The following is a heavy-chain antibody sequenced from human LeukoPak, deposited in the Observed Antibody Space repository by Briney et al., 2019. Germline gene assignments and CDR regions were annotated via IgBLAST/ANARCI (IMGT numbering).Heavy chain of an antibody. CDR1: GGSISSSSYY. CDR2: IYYSGST. D-gene: IGHD6-13*01. Sequence: KPSETLSLTCTVSGGSISSSSYYWGWIRQPPGKGLEWIGSIYYSGSTYYNPSLKSRVTISVDTSKNQFSLKLSSVTAADTAVYYCARRVWYSSSWYDYWGQGTLVTVSS. J-gene: IGHJ4*02. CDR3: ARRVWYSSSWYDY. V-gene: IGHV4-39*01.